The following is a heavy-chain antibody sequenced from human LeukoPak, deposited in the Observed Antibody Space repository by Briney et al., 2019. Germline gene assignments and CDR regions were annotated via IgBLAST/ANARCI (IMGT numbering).Heavy chain of an antibody. CDR2: ISYDGSNK. CDR1: GFTYSSYA. J-gene: IGHJ4*02. Sequence: GRSLRLYCAASGFTYSSYAMHWVRQAPGKGLEWVAVISYDGSNKYYADSVTGRFTISRDNSKNTLYLQMNSLRAEDTAVYYCARDSSLWFGELFRWGQGALVTVSS. CDR3: ARDSSLWFGELFR. D-gene: IGHD3-10*01. V-gene: IGHV3-30-3*01.